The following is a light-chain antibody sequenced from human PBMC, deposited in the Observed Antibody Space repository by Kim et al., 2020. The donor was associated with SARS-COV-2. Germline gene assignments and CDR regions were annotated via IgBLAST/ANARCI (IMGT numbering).Light chain of an antibody. V-gene: IGKV3-11*01. J-gene: IGKJ4*01. CDR1: QSIGNY. CDR3: QQRNDWPLT. CDR2: ETS. Sequence: EIVLTQSPGTLSLSPGERATLTCRASQSIGNYLAWFQQKPGQAPRLLIFETSNRDTGIPARFSGSGSGTGFTLTISSLEPEDFVVYYCQQRNDWPLTFGGGTKVDIK.